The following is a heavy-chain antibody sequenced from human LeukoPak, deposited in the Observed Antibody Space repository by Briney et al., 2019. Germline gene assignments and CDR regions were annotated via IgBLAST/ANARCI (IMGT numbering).Heavy chain of an antibody. CDR2: IYTSGST. CDR1: GGSISSGSYY. Sequence: SQTLSLTCTVSGGSISSGSYYWSWIRQPAGKGLEWIGRIYTSGSTNYNPSLKSRVTISVDTSKNQFSLKLSSVTAADTAVYYCARGNRELPDAFDIWGQGTMVTVSS. J-gene: IGHJ3*02. CDR3: ARGNRELPDAFDI. V-gene: IGHV4-61*02. D-gene: IGHD1-26*01.